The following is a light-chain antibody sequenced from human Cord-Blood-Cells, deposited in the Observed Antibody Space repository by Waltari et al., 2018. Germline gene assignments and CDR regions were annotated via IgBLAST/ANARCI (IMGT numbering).Light chain of an antibody. J-gene: IGLJ1*01. CDR3: CSYAGSSTYV. Sequence: QSALTQPASVSGSPGQSITISCTGTSSDVGRYKLVSWYQQHPGKATKLMIYEGSKRPSGVSNRFSGSKSGNTASLTISGLQAEDEADYYCCSYAGSSTYVFGTGTKVTVL. V-gene: IGLV2-23*01. CDR2: EGS. CDR1: SSDVGRYKL.